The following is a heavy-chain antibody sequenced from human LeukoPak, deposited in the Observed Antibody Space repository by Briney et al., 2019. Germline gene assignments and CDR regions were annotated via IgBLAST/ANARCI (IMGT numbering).Heavy chain of an antibody. CDR3: ARDRGDYGDYDFDY. CDR1: GFTFCSYS. Sequence: GGSLRLSCAASGFTFCSYSMNWVRQAPGRGLEWVSSISSSSSYIYYADSVKGRFTISRDNAKNSLYLQMNSLRAEDTSVYYCARDRGDYGDYDFDYWGQGTLVTVSS. CDR2: ISSSSSYI. D-gene: IGHD4-17*01. J-gene: IGHJ4*02. V-gene: IGHV3-21*01.